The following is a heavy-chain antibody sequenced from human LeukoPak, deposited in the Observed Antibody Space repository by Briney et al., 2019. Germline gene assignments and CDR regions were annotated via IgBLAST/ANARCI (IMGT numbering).Heavy chain of an antibody. Sequence: GGSLRLSCAASGFTFSSYSMNWVRQTPGKGLDWVSSISSSSSYKYYADSVRGRFTISGDNAKNSLYLQMNSLRAEDTAVYYCARVMGGYSSSWPHYYYYYMDVWGKGTTVTVSS. CDR3: ARVMGGYSSSWPHYYYYYMDV. CDR1: GFTFSSYS. V-gene: IGHV3-21*01. J-gene: IGHJ6*03. CDR2: ISSSSSYK. D-gene: IGHD6-13*01.